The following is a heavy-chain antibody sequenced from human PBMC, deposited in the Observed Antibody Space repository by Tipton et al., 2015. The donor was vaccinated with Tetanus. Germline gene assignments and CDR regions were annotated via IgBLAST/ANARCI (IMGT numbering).Heavy chain of an antibody. CDR2: IYDSGTT. CDR1: GDSISRGAYS. D-gene: IGHD5-24*01. J-gene: IGHJ6*02. Sequence: LRLSCALSGDSISRGAYSWSWIRQPPGKGLEWIGYIYDSGTTYSNPSLKSRVTISVGETKRQFSLNLTSVTAADTAVYYCARYNSYFYAMDVWGQGTTVTVSS. V-gene: IGHV4-30-2*01. CDR3: ARYNSYFYAMDV.